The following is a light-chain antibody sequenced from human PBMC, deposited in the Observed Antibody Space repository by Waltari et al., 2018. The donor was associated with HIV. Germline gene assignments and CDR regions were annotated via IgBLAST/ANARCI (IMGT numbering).Light chain of an antibody. CDR2: DVS. Sequence: ALTQPSSVSGSPGQSITISCPGTSRDVGGYNYVSWYQQHPGKAPKLMIYDVSNRPSGVSNRFSGSKSGNTASLTISGLQAEDEADYYCSSYTSSSTLPYVFGTGTKVTVL. V-gene: IGLV2-14*01. CDR1: SRDVGGYNY. CDR3: SSYTSSSTLPYV. J-gene: IGLJ1*01.